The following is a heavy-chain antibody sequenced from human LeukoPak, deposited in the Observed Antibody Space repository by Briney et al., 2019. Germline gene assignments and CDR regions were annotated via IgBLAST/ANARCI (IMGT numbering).Heavy chain of an antibody. CDR1: GGSISRSSYY. D-gene: IGHD1-14*01. V-gene: IGHV4-39*01. CDR2: IYYSGST. CDR3: ARLPDGNPAPGYYFDY. Sequence: SETLSLTCTVSGGSISRSSYYWGWIRQPPGKGLEWIGSIYYSGSTYYNPSLKSRVTISVDTSKNQFSLKLSSVTAADTAVYYCARLPDGNPAPGYYFDYWGQGTLVTVSS. J-gene: IGHJ4*02.